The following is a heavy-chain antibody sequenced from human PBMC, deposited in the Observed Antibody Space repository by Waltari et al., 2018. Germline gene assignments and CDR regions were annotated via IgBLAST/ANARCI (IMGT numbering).Heavy chain of an antibody. J-gene: IGHJ4*02. CDR2: IYYSGST. D-gene: IGHD3-3*01. Sequence: QLQLQESGPGLVKPSETLSLTCTVSGGSISSSSYYWGWIRQPPGKGLEWIGSIYYSGSTYYNPSLKSRVTISVDTSKNQFSLKLSSVTAADTAVYYCARQSITIFGVVTDLFDYWGQGTLVTVSS. CDR1: GGSISSSSYY. V-gene: IGHV4-39*01. CDR3: ARQSITIFGVVTDLFDY.